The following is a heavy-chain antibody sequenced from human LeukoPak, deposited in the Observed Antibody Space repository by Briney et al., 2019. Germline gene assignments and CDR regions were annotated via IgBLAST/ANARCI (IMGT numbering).Heavy chain of an antibody. V-gene: IGHV3-30*04. J-gene: IGHJ4*02. Sequence: PGRSLRLSCAASGFTFSSYAMHWVRQAPGKGLEWVAVISYDGSNKYYADSVKGRFTISRDNSKNTLYLQMNSLRAEDTAVYYCARDHSPSTREFDYWGQGTLVTVSS. CDR1: GFTFSSYA. D-gene: IGHD2-2*01. CDR2: ISYDGSNK. CDR3: ARDHSPSTREFDY.